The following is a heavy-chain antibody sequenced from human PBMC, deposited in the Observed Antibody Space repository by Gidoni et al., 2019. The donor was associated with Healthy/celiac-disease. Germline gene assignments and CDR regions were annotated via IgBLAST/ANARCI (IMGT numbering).Heavy chain of an antibody. J-gene: IGHJ4*02. CDR1: GLTFSNAW. Sequence: EVQLVESGGGLVKPGGSLRLSCAASGLTFSNAWMSWVRQAPGKGLEWVGRIKSKTDGGTTDDAAPVKGRFTISRDDSKNTLYLQMNSLKTEDTAVYYCTTGGEFGFVDYWGQGTLVTVSS. D-gene: IGHD3-16*01. CDR3: TTGGEFGFVDY. CDR2: IKSKTDGGTT. V-gene: IGHV3-15*01.